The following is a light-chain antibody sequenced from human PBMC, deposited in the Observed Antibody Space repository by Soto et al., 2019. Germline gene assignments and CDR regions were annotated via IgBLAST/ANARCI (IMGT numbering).Light chain of an antibody. Sequence: DIQMTHSPSTLSGSVGDRFTITCRASQTISSWLAWYQQKPGKAPKLLIYKASTLKSGVPSRFSGSGSGTEFTLTISSPQPDDFATYYCQHYNSYSEAFGQGTKVDIK. CDR1: QTISSW. J-gene: IGKJ1*01. V-gene: IGKV1-5*03. CDR2: KAS. CDR3: QHYNSYSEA.